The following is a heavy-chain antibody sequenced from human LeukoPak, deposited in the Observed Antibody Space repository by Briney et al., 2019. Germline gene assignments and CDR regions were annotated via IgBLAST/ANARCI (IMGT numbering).Heavy chain of an antibody. CDR3: ARDRYSSGWSSGTDY. Sequence: GGSLRLSCAASGFTVKDNFMSWVRQAPGKGLEWVSVLYSGGATYYADSVKGRFTISRDNSKNTVYLQMNSLRAEDTAVYYCARDRYSSGWSSGTDYWGQGTLVTVSS. CDR2: LYSGGAT. J-gene: IGHJ4*02. CDR1: GFTVKDNF. D-gene: IGHD6-19*01. V-gene: IGHV3-66*01.